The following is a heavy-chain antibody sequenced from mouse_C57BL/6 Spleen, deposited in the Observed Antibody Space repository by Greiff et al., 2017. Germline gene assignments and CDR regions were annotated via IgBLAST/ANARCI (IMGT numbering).Heavy chain of an antibody. CDR2: IDPENGDT. CDR3: STVGPTGYFDY. Sequence: VQLQQSGAELVRPGASVKLSCTASGFNIKDDYMHWVKQRPEQGLEWIGWIDPENGDTEYASKFQGKATITADTSSNTAYLQLSGLTSEDTAVYYCSTVGPTGYFDYWGQGTTLTVSS. CDR1: GFNIKDDY. D-gene: IGHD1-1*01. J-gene: IGHJ2*01. V-gene: IGHV14-4*01.